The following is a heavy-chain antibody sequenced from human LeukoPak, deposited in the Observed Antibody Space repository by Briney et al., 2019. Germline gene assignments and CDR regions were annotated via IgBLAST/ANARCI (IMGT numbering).Heavy chain of an antibody. CDR1: GGSISSSSYY. CDR2: IYYSGST. V-gene: IGHV4-39*02. Sequence: PSETLSLTCTVSGGSISSSSYYWGWIRQPPGKGLEWIGSIYYSGSTYYNPSLKSRVTISVDTSKNQFSLKLSSVTAADTAVYYCARERNDFWSGHNWFDPWGQGTLVTVSS. CDR3: ARERNDFWSGHNWFDP. J-gene: IGHJ5*02. D-gene: IGHD3-3*01.